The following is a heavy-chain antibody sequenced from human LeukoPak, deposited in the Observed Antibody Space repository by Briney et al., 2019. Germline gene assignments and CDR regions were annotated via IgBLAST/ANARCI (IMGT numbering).Heavy chain of an antibody. D-gene: IGHD6-13*01. Sequence: MPSETLSLTCTVSGGSISSYYWSWIRQPPGKGLEWIGYIYYSGSTNYNPSLKSRVTISVDTSKNQFSLKLSSVTAADTAVYYCARVYSSSWSGSYFDYWGQGTLVTVSS. CDR2: IYYSGST. CDR1: GGSISSYY. V-gene: IGHV4-59*01. CDR3: ARVYSSSWSGSYFDY. J-gene: IGHJ4*02.